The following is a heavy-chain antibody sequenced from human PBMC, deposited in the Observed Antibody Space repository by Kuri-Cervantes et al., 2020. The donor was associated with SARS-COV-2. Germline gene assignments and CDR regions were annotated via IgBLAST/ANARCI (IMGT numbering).Heavy chain of an antibody. CDR2: IIPILGTA. Sequence: SVNVSCKASGYTFTSYGINWVRQATGQGLEWMGRIIPILGTANYAQKFQGRVTITADKSTSTAYMELSSVTAADTAVYYCARASTTIYGVLIMLFSSNAFAIWGQGTMVTVSS. D-gene: IGHD3-3*01. CDR1: GYTFTSYG. V-gene: IGHV1-69*04. CDR3: ARASTTIYGVLIMLFSSNAFAI. J-gene: IGHJ3*02.